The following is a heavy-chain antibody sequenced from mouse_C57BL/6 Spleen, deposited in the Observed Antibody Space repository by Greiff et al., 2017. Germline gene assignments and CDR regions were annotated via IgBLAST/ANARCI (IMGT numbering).Heavy chain of an antibody. CDR2: INPYNGGT. Sequence: VQLQQSGPVLVKPGASVKMSCKASGYTFTDYYMNWVKQSHGKSLEWIGVINPYNGGTSYNQKFKGKATLTVDKSSSTAYMELNSLTSEDSAVYYCARDYYYGSSWFAYWGQGTLVTVSA. V-gene: IGHV1-19*01. CDR1: GYTFTDYY. CDR3: ARDYYYGSSWFAY. D-gene: IGHD1-1*01. J-gene: IGHJ3*01.